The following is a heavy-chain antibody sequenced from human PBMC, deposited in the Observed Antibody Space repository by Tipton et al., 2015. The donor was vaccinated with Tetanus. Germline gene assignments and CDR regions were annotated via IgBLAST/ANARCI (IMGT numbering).Heavy chain of an antibody. CDR2: IYTSGST. Sequence: GLVKPSETLSLSCSVSGDSISSFYWTWIRQPAGKGLEWIGRIYTSGSTNYNPSLKSRVIMSVDTSRRQFSLKLSSVTAADTAIYYCAREVPAAGHFDSWGQGTLVTVSS. V-gene: IGHV4-4*07. CDR3: AREVPAAGHFDS. J-gene: IGHJ4*02. CDR1: GDSISSFY. D-gene: IGHD2-2*01.